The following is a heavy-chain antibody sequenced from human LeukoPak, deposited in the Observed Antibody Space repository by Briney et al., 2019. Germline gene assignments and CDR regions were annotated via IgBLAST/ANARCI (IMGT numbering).Heavy chain of an antibody. CDR3: ARGVAARTPLYYYYYYMDV. Sequence: GGSLRLSCAASGFTFSSYGMHWVRQAPGKGLEWVAVISYDGSNKYYADSVKGRFTISRDNSKNTLYLQMNSLRAEDTAVYYCARGVAARTPLYYYYYYMDVWGKGTTVTVSS. J-gene: IGHJ6*03. V-gene: IGHV3-30*03. CDR1: GFTFSSYG. D-gene: IGHD6-6*01. CDR2: ISYDGSNK.